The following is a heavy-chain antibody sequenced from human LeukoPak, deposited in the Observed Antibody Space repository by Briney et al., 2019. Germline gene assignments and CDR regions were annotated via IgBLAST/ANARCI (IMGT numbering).Heavy chain of an antibody. Sequence: PSETLSLTCTVSGGSISSYYWSWIRQPPGKGLEWIGYIYYSGSTNYNPSLKSRVTISVDTSKNQFSLKLSSVTAADTAVYYCARDAREFSWSSLYYFDYWGQGTLVTVSS. CDR2: IYYSGST. V-gene: IGHV4-59*01. D-gene: IGHD6-13*01. J-gene: IGHJ4*02. CDR3: ARDAREFSWSSLYYFDY. CDR1: GGSISSYY.